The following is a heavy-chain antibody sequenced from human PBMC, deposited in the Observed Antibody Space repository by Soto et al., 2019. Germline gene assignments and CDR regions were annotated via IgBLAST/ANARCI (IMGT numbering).Heavy chain of an antibody. CDR2: VWFDGSQT. V-gene: IGHV3-33*01. Sequence: QVQLVESGGGVVQPGRSLRLSCAASGFTFGQFGMHWLRQAPGKGLEWVAVVWFDGSQTYYADSVKGRFTISRDNSKNMVYLEMDNLRVEDTAVYHCARDWVWGYYGMGTHPLDYWGQGTLVLVSS. J-gene: IGHJ4*02. CDR3: ARDWVWGYYGMGTHPLDY. D-gene: IGHD3-10*01. CDR1: GFTFGQFG.